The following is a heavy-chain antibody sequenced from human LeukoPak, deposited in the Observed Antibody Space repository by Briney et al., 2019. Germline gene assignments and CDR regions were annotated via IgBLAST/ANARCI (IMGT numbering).Heavy chain of an antibody. J-gene: IGHJ6*02. V-gene: IGHV1-18*01. D-gene: IGHD6-19*01. Sequence: ASVKVSCKASGYTFTSYGIGWLRQAPGQGLEWMGWISAYNGNTNYAQKLQGRVTMTTDTSTSTAYMDLRSLRSDDTAVYYCAGGVAVARYGMDVWGQGTTVTVSS. CDR3: AGGVAVARYGMDV. CDR1: GYTFTSYG. CDR2: ISAYNGNT.